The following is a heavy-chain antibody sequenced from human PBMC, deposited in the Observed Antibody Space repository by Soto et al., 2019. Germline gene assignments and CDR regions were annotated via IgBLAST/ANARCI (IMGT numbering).Heavy chain of an antibody. CDR2: ISAYNGNT. Sequence: ASVKVSCTASGYTFTSYGIDWVRQAKGQGLEWMGWISAYNGNTKYSQKLQGRVTITRDTSASTAYMELSSLRAEDTAVYYCARDYYKYYDSSGYYRSPAYWGQGTLVTVSS. CDR3: ARDYYKYYDSSGYYRSPAY. CDR1: GYTFTSYG. D-gene: IGHD3-22*01. J-gene: IGHJ4*02. V-gene: IGHV1-18*01.